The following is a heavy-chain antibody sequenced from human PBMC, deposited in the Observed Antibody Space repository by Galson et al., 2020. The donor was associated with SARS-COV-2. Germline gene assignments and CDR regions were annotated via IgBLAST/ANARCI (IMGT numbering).Heavy chain of an antibody. CDR1: GFTFSSYS. CDR3: ARAGRDGYNY. V-gene: IGHV3-64*01. J-gene: IGHJ4*02. Sequence: QLGESLKISCAASGFTFSSYSMQWVRQAPGKGLEYVSAISSNGGTTYYANSVKGRFTIFRDNPNNTLYLQMGSLRAEDMAVYYCARAGRDGYNYWGQGTLVTVSS. D-gene: IGHD5-12*01. CDR2: ISSNGGTT.